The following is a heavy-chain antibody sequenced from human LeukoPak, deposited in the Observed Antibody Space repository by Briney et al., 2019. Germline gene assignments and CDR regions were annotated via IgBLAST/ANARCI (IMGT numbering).Heavy chain of an antibody. Sequence: GGSLRLSCAASGFTFRDYWMTWVRQAAGKGLEWVASIEPDGSEKYYADSVKGRFTLSGDNVENSLYLQMNTLRVDDTAVYYCAQGHYHMDVGGHGTTVTVSS. CDR3: AQGHYHMDV. CDR1: GFTFRDYW. CDR2: IEPDGSEK. J-gene: IGHJ6*02. V-gene: IGHV3-7*01.